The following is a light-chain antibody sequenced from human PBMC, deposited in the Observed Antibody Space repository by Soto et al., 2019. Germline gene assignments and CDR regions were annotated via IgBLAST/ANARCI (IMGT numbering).Light chain of an antibody. CDR3: SSFTRSATRV. V-gene: IGLV2-14*03. Sequence: QAVLPQPASVSGSPGQSITISCSGTSSDVGPYNYISWYQQHPGKAPKLMIYDVNNRPSGVSNRFSGSKSGNTASLTISGLQAEDEADYYCSSFTRSATRVFGTGTKLTVL. CDR2: DVN. CDR1: SSDVGPYNY. J-gene: IGLJ1*01.